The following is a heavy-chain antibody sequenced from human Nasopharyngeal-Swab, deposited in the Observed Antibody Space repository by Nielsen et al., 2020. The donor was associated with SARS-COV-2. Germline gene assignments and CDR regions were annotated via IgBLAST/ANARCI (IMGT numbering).Heavy chain of an antibody. CDR2: ISGSGGST. J-gene: IGHJ4*02. V-gene: IGHV3-23*01. CDR3: AKDREATYYYGSGSFGY. CDR1: GFTFSSYA. Sequence: GGSLRLSCAASGFTFSSYAMSWVRQAPGKGLEWVSAISGSGGSTYYADSVKGRFTISRDNSKNTLYLQMNSLRAEDTAVYYCAKDREATYYYGSGSFGYWGQGTLVTVSS. D-gene: IGHD3-10*01.